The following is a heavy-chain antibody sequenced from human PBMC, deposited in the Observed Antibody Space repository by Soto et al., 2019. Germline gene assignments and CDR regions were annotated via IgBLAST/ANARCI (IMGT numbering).Heavy chain of an antibody. J-gene: IGHJ6*02. CDR2: IIPNIGTG. CDR1: GGTFSSFP. D-gene: IGHD3-16*01. Sequence: SVKVSCKASGGTFSSFPISWVRQAPGQGLEWMGGIIPNIGTGNYAQKFQGRVTITADESTTTVYMELSRLRSEDTAVYYCARAYVPYYYYAMEVWGHGTTVTVSS. V-gene: IGHV1-69*13. CDR3: ARAYVPYYYYAMEV.